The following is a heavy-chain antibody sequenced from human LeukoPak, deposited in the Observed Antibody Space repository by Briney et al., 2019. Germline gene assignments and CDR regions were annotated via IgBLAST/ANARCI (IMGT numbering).Heavy chain of an antibody. D-gene: IGHD5-12*01. V-gene: IGHV3-7*01. CDR2: IKEDGRET. Sequence: GGSLRLSCAASGFTFSSFWMTWVRRAPGKGLEWVANIKEDGRETYYVDSVKGRFIISRDNAKNSLFLQMSSLTAEDTAVYYCARERDGVATTGALFDYWGLRTLITVSS. CDR3: ARERDGVATTGALFDY. J-gene: IGHJ4*02. CDR1: GFTFSSFW.